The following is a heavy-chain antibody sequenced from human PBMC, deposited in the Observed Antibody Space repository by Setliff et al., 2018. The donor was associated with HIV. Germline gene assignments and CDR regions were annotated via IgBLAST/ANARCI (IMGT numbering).Heavy chain of an antibody. CDR1: GFTFSSYE. V-gene: IGHV3-48*03. CDR2: ITGSSDTI. J-gene: IGHJ4*02. Sequence: PGGSLRLSCAASGFTFSSYEMDWLRQAPGKGLEWVSYITGSSDTIYYADSVKGRFTISRDNAKNSLYLQMNTLRAEDTAVYYCATQTGFYNSHWYDYWGQGTMVTVSS. D-gene: IGHD6-13*01. CDR3: ATQTGFYNSHWYDY.